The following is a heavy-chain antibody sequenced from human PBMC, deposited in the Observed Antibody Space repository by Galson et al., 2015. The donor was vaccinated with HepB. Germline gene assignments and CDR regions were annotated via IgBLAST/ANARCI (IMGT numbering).Heavy chain of an antibody. Sequence: SLRLSCAASGFTFSSYGMHWVRQAPGKGLEWVAVIWYDGSNKYYADSVKGRFTISRDNSKNTLYLQMNSLRAEDTAVYYCARDKYAAGPLDYWGQGTLVTVSS. CDR2: IWYDGSNK. V-gene: IGHV3-33*08. D-gene: IGHD6-13*01. J-gene: IGHJ4*02. CDR3: ARDKYAAGPLDY. CDR1: GFTFSSYG.